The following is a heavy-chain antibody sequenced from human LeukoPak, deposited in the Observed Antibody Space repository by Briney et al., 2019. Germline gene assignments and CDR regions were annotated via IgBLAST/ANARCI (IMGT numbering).Heavy chain of an antibody. J-gene: IGHJ6*02. D-gene: IGHD6-13*01. CDR3: AREQQLTSWPYYYGMDV. V-gene: IGHV3-66*01. CDR2: IYSGGST. CDR1: GFTVSSNY. Sequence: GGSLRLSCAASGFTVSSNYMSWVRQAPGKGLEWVSVIYSGGSTYYADSVKGRFTISRDNSKNTLYLQMNSLRAKDTAVYYCAREQQLTSWPYYYGMDVWGQGTTVTVSS.